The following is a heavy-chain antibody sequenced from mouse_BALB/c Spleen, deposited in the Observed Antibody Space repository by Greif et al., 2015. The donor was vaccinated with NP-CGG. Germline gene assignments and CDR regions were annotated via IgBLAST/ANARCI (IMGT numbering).Heavy chain of an antibody. D-gene: IGHD2-3*01. V-gene: IGHV6-6*02. CDR2: IRLKSNNYAT. Sequence: EVKVVESGGGLVQPGGSMKLSCVASGFTFSNYWMNWVRQSPEKGLEWVAEIRLKSNNYATHYAESVKGRFTISRDDSKSSVYLQMNNLRAEDTGIYYCTRSGYSLYYATDYWGQGTSVTVSS. CDR1: GFTFSNYW. J-gene: IGHJ4*01. CDR3: TRSGYSLYYATDY.